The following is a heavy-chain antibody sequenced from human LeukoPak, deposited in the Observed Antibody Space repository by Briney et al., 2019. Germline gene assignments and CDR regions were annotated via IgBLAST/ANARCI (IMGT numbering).Heavy chain of an antibody. Sequence: GGSLRLSCAASGFTFSSYGMHWVRQAPGKGLEWVAFIRYDGSNKYYADSVKGRFTISRDNAKNSLYLQMNSLRAEDTAVYYCARHRITMIVGFSADDDAFDIWGQGTMVTVSS. CDR2: IRYDGSNK. J-gene: IGHJ3*02. CDR3: ARHRITMIVGFSADDDAFDI. CDR1: GFTFSSYG. V-gene: IGHV3-30*02. D-gene: IGHD3-22*01.